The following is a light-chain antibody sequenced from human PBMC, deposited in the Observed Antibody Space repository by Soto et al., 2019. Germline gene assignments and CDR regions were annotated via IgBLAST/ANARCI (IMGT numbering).Light chain of an antibody. J-gene: IGKJ1*01. Sequence: DIQMTQSPSSLSASVGDRVTVTCRASQSISTYLNWYQQAPGKAPKLLIYAASSLQTGVPSRFSGSGSGTDFTLTISSPQPEDFATYYCQQSYSTPWTFGQGTKVEVK. CDR1: QSISTY. CDR2: AAS. V-gene: IGKV1-39*01. CDR3: QQSYSTPWT.